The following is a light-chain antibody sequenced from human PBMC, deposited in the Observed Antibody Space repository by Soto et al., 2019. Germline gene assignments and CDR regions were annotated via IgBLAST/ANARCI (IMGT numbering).Light chain of an antibody. CDR1: QSVSSN. J-gene: IGKJ4*01. CDR2: GAS. CDR3: QQYGSSRT. V-gene: IGKV3-20*01. Sequence: EIVMTQSPVTLSVSPGERATLSFRASQSVSSNLAWYQQRPGQAPRLLIYGASTRATGIPDRFSGSGSGTDFTLTISRLEPEDFAVYYCQQYGSSRTFGGGTKVDIK.